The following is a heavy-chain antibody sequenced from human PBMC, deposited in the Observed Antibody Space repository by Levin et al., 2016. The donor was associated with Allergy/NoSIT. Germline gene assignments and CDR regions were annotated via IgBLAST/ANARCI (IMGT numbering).Heavy chain of an antibody. CDR2: IYGDDDK. Sequence: SGPTLVKPTQTLTLTCTFSGFSLTTSAVGVGWIRQPPGKALECLVFIYGDDDKRYSPSLKHRLTVTKDTSRNQVVLTMSDLDPVDTATYYCAQYNSAWNGFDFWGQGTRVTVSS. V-gene: IGHV2-5*02. CDR1: GFSLTTSAVG. D-gene: IGHD6-19*01. CDR3: AQYNSAWNGFDF. J-gene: IGHJ4*02.